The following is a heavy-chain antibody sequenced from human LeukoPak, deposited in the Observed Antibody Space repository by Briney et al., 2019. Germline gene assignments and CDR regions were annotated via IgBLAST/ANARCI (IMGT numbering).Heavy chain of an antibody. CDR3: ARAPYYYGSGSQTGDDWFDP. D-gene: IGHD3-10*01. Sequence: ASVKVSCKASGYTLTGYYMHWVRQAPGQGLEWMGWINPNSGGTNYAQKFQGRVTMTRDTSISTAYMELSRLRSDDTAVYYCARAPYYYGSGSQTGDDWFDPWGQGTLVTVSS. CDR2: INPNSGGT. V-gene: IGHV1-2*02. J-gene: IGHJ5*02. CDR1: GYTLTGYY.